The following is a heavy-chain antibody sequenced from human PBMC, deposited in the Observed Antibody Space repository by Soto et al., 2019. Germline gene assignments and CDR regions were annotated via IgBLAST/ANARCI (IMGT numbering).Heavy chain of an antibody. J-gene: IGHJ3*02. CDR1: GGTFDSNA. CDR3: AREGLTFGPGAVGGAFDI. Sequence: SVKVCCKDSGGTFDSNAISWVRLAPGQGLEWMGGIIPIFGTINNAQKFQDRVTITADESANIVYMELSSLRSEDTAIYYCAREGLTFGPGAVGGAFDIWGQGTLVTVSS. V-gene: IGHV1-69*13. CDR2: IIPIFGTI. D-gene: IGHD2-2*01.